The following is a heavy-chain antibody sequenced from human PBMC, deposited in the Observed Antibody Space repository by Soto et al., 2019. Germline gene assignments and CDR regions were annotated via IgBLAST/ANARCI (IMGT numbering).Heavy chain of an antibody. D-gene: IGHD5-12*01. Sequence: VGSLRLSCAASGFTFSDYYMSWIRQTPGKGLEWVSYISSSGSTIYYADSVKGRFTISRDNAKNSLYLQMNSLRAEDTAVYYCARDAKRRDGYNWHAFDIWGQGTMVTVSS. CDR2: ISSSGSTI. V-gene: IGHV3-11*04. CDR3: ARDAKRRDGYNWHAFDI. J-gene: IGHJ3*02. CDR1: GFTFSDYY.